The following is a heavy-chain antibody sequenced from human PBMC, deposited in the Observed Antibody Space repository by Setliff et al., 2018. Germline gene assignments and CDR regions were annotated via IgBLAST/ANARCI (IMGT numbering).Heavy chain of an antibody. CDR1: GESIDSVATGNHY. CDR2: IFYNGMA. V-gene: IGHV4-61*10. D-gene: IGHD1-26*01. J-gene: IGHJ3*02. CDR3: ARVRWDRESFDI. Sequence: SETLSLTCIVSGESIDSVATGNHYWNWIRQPVGKGLEWIGSIFYNGMAYYNPPLKSRVTISVDSSKNQFSLNLTSVTAADTAIYYCARVRWDRESFDIWGQGTMVTVSS.